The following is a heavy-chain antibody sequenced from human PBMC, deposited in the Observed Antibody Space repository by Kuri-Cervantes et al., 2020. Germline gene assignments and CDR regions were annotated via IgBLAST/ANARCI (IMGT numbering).Heavy chain of an antibody. CDR2: FDPEDGET. J-gene: IGHJ2*01. CDR1: GYPLTDLS. CDR3: ARGVVTATTPSSYFDL. Sequence: ASVKVSCKVSGYPLTDLSMHWVRQAPGKGLEWMGGFDPEDGETIYAQKFQGRVTITADESTSTAYMELSSLRSEDTAVYYCARGVVTATTPSSYFDLWGRGTLVTVSS. V-gene: IGHV1-24*01. D-gene: IGHD2-21*02.